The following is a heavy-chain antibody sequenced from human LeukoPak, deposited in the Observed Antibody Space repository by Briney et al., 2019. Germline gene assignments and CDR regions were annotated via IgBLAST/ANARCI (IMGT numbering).Heavy chain of an antibody. D-gene: IGHD3-10*01. CDR2: ISSSSSYI. CDR1: GFTFSSYW. Sequence: GGSLRLSCAVSGFTFSSYWMNWVRQAPGKGLEWVSSISSSSSYIYYADSVKGRFTISRDNAKNSLYLQMNSLRAEDTAVYYCARDFLGDYYGSGSYYPPHNWFDPWGQGTLVTVSS. J-gene: IGHJ5*02. CDR3: ARDFLGDYYGSGSYYPPHNWFDP. V-gene: IGHV3-21*01.